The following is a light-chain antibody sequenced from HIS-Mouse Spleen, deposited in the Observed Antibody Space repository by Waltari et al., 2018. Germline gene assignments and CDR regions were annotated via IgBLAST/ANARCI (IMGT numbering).Light chain of an antibody. CDR2: GSS. CDR1: QSVSSSY. V-gene: IGKV3-20*01. Sequence: EIVLTQSPGTLSLSPGERATLSCRASQSVSSSYLAWYQQKPGQAPRPLIHGSSSRAPGTPDRFRGSGSGTDFTLPISGLGPKDLAGYSGQQNGASPLTSGGGPRWRSN. J-gene: IGKJ4*01. CDR3: QQNGASPLT.